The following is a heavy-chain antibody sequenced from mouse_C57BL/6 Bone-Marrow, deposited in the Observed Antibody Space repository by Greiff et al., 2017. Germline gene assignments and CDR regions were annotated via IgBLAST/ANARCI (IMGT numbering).Heavy chain of an antibody. CDR1: GYTFTSYW. CDR2: IDPADSYT. Sequence: VQLQQPGAELVMPGASVKLSCKASGYTFTSYWMHWVKQRPGQGLEWIGEIDPADSYTNYNQKFKGKSTLTVDKSSSTAYMQLSSLTSEDSAVDYCARLDAYLPFYAMDYWGQGTSVTVSS. V-gene: IGHV1-69*01. CDR3: ARLDAYLPFYAMDY. D-gene: IGHD2-1*01. J-gene: IGHJ4*01.